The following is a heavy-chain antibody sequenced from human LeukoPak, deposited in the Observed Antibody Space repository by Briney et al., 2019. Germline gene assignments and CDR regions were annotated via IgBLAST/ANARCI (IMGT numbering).Heavy chain of an antibody. CDR1: GGSFSGYY. J-gene: IGHJ4*02. CDR2: INHSGST. V-gene: IGHV4-34*01. Sequence: SETLSLTCAVYGGSFSGYYWSWIRQPPGKGLEWIGEINHSGSTNYNPSLKSRVTISVDTSKNQFSLKLSSVTAADTAVYYCARALRQWLVGGFAYWGQGALVTVSS. CDR3: ARALRQWLVGGFAY. D-gene: IGHD6-19*01.